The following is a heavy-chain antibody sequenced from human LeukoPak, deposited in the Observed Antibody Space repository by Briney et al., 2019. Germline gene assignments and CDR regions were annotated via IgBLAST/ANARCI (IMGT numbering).Heavy chain of an antibody. CDR2: ISWNSGSI. CDR1: GFTFDDYA. V-gene: IGHV3-9*01. J-gene: IGHJ5*02. Sequence: PGRSLRLSCAASGFTFDDYAMHWVRQAPGKGLEWVSGISWNSGSIGYADSVKGRFTISRDNAKNSLSLQMSSLRAEDTALYYCAKGGNQLLYSTAGNWFDPWGQGTLVTVSS. CDR3: AKGGNQLLYSTAGNWFDP. D-gene: IGHD2-2*02.